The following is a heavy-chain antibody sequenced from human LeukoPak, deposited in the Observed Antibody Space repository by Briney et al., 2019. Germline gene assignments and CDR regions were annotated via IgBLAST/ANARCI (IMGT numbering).Heavy chain of an antibody. D-gene: IGHD7-27*01. Sequence: PSETLSLTCTVSGGSISSSSYYWGWIRQPPGKGLEWIGSIYYSGSTYYNPSLKSRVILSLDRSANQFSLNLSSVTAADTAVYYCARFSPRAMGNYLDFWGQGTLVTVSS. V-gene: IGHV4-39*07. CDR1: GGSISSSSYY. CDR2: IYYSGST. J-gene: IGHJ4*02. CDR3: ARFSPRAMGNYLDF.